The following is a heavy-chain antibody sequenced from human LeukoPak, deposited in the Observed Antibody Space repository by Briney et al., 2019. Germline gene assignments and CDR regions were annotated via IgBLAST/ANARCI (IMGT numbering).Heavy chain of an antibody. Sequence: AASVKVSCKASGYTFTGYYMHWVRQAPGQGLEWMGWINPNSGGTNYAQKFQGRVTMTRDTSISTAYMELSRLRSDDTAVYYCARGGIAVGPFLDYWGQGTLVTVSS. CDR3: ARGGIAVGPFLDY. CDR2: INPNSGGT. V-gene: IGHV1-2*02. D-gene: IGHD6-19*01. CDR1: GYTFTGYY. J-gene: IGHJ4*02.